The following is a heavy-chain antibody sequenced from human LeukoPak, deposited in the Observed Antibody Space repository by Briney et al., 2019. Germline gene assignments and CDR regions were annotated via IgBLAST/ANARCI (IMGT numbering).Heavy chain of an antibody. Sequence: GGSLRLSCVASGFSFNTFALTWVRQAPGKGLEWVSTISDYPHYADSVRGRFTISRDNSRKTVFLQMNSLTHEDAATYYCTKDSQGSYDGFWYGTYGMDVWGQGTTVTVSS. D-gene: IGHD3-16*01. V-gene: IGHV3-23*05. CDR1: GFSFNTFA. CDR2: ISDYP. J-gene: IGHJ6*02. CDR3: TKDSQGSYDGFWYGTYGMDV.